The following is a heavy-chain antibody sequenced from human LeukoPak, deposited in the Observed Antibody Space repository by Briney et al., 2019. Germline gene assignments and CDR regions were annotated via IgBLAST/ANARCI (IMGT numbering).Heavy chain of an antibody. Sequence: GGSLRLSCVTSGFTFSNHAMHWVRQGPGKGLEWVAVISDDGTSRFYADSVKGRFTIFRDNSKNTLFLQINSLRPEDTAMYYCARVDDLDAFDIWGQGTLVTVSS. V-gene: IGHV3-30*04. J-gene: IGHJ3*02. D-gene: IGHD2-2*03. CDR1: GFTFSNHA. CDR3: ARVDDLDAFDI. CDR2: ISDDGTSR.